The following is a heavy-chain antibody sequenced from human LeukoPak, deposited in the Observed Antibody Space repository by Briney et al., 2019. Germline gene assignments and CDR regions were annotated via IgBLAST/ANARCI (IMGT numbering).Heavy chain of an antibody. Sequence: ASVKVSCKASGYTCTGYYMHWVRQALGQGLEWMGWINPNSGGTNYAQKLQGRVTMTRDTSISTAYMELSRLRSDDTAVYYCAREKEIQLWLAKFDYWGQGTLVTVSS. D-gene: IGHD5-18*01. J-gene: IGHJ4*02. CDR3: AREKEIQLWLAKFDY. CDR2: INPNSGGT. CDR1: GYTCTGYY. V-gene: IGHV1-2*02.